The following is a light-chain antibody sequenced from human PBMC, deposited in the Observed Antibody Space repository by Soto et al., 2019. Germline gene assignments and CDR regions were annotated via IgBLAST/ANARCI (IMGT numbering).Light chain of an antibody. CDR2: EVN. J-gene: IGLJ3*02. V-gene: IGLV2-8*01. CDR1: RSDVGGYKY. Sequence: QSVLTQPPSASGSPGQSVTISCTGTRSDVGGYKYVSWYQQHPGKAPKVMIYEVNKRPSGVPDRFSGSKSGNTASLTVSGLQAEDEADYYCTSYAGSNKVVFGGGTKVTVL. CDR3: TSYAGSNKVV.